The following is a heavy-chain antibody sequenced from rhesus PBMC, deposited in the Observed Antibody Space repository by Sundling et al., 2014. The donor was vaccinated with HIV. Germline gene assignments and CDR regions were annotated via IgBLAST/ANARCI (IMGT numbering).Heavy chain of an antibody. CDR2: IYWNDDT. J-gene: IGHJ4*01. V-gene: IGHV2S1*01. Sequence: QVTLKESGPALVKPTQTLTLTCTFSGFSLTTSGMGVGWIRQPPGKALEWLGSIYWNDDTYYNTSLKSRLTISKDTSKNQVVLTMTNMDPVDTATYYCARVAYNWNPFDYWGQGVLVTVSS. CDR1: GFSLTTSGMG. D-gene: IGHD1-26*01. CDR3: ARVAYNWNPFDY.